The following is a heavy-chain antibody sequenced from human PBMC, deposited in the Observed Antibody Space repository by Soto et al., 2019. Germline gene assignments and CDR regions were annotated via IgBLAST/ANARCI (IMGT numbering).Heavy chain of an antibody. D-gene: IGHD4-17*01. CDR2: IYPGDSDT. CDR1: GYSFTSYW. CDR3: ASQLDYPASTANWYFDL. V-gene: IGHV5-51*01. Sequence: EVQLVQSGAEVKKPGESLKISCKGSGYSFTSYWIGWVRQMPGKGLEWMGIIYPGDSDTRYSPSFQGQVTISADKSIITAYLQWSSLEAADTAMYYCASQLDYPASTANWYFDLWGRGTLVTVSS. J-gene: IGHJ2*01.